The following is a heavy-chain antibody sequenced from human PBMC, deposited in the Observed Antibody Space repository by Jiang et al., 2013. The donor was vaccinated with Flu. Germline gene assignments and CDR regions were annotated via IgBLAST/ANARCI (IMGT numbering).Heavy chain of an antibody. CDR1: GDSVSSNSAA. D-gene: IGHD3-22*01. J-gene: IGHJ3*02. CDR3: ARVYYYDSSGFDAFDI. V-gene: IGHV6-1*01. CDR2: TYYRSKWYN. Sequence: QTLSLTCAISGDSVSSNSAAWNWIRQSPSRGLEWLGRTYYRSKWYNDYAVSVKSRITINPDTSKNQFSLQLNSVTPEDTAVYYCARVYYYDSSGFDAFDIWGQGTMVTVSS.